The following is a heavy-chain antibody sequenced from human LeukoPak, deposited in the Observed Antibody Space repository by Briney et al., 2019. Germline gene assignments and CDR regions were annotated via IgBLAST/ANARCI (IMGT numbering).Heavy chain of an antibody. V-gene: IGHV3-9*03. D-gene: IGHD2-15*01. CDR3: ARDRFRYCSGAYCSHFEF. CDR2: INWNSGTR. J-gene: IGHJ4*02. Sequence: PGGSLRLSCAASGFIFDDYAMHWVREAPGKGLEWGSGINWNSGTRGYADSVKGRFTISRDNAKNSMYLQMNSLRADDMAFYYCARDRFRYCSGAYCSHFEFWGQGTLVSVSS. CDR1: GFIFDDYA.